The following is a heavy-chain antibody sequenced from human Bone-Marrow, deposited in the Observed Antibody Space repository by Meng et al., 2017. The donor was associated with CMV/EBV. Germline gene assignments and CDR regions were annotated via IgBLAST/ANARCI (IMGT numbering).Heavy chain of an antibody. J-gene: IGHJ6*02. Sequence: SVKVSCKASGGTFSSYAVSWVRQAPGQGLEWMGGIIPIFGTANYAQKFQGRVTITTDESTSTAYMELSSLRSDDTAVYYCASGRVNPPASGYYYYYYGMDVWGQGTTVTVSS. CDR3: ASGRVNPPASGYYYYYYGMDV. CDR1: GGTFSSYA. V-gene: IGHV1-69*05. D-gene: IGHD1-14*01. CDR2: IIPIFGTA.